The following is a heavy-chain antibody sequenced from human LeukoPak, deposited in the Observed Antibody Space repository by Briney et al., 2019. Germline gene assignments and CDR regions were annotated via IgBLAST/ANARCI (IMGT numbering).Heavy chain of an antibody. CDR2: MNPNSGNT. J-gene: IGHJ4*02. CDR1: GYTFTSYD. CDR3: ARAAVVTSGSYYFDY. V-gene: IGHV1-8*01. D-gene: IGHD4-23*01. Sequence: ASVKVSCKASGYTFTSYDLNWVRQATGQGLEWMGWMNPNSGNTGYAQKFQGRVTMTRNTSISTAYMELSSVRAEDTAVYYCARAAVVTSGSYYFDYWGQGTLVTVSS.